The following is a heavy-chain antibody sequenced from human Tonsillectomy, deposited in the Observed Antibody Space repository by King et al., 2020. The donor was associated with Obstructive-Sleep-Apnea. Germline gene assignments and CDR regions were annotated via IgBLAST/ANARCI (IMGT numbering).Heavy chain of an antibody. CDR2: IYSGGST. Sequence: QLVQSGGGLVQPGGSLRLSCAVSGFTVSSNYMSWVRQAPGKGLEWVSVIYSGGSTYYADSVKGRFTISRDNSKNTLYLQMNSLRAEDTAVYYWARDVAVAARGYWGQGTLVTVSS. CDR3: ARDVAVAARGY. CDR1: GFTVSSNY. J-gene: IGHJ4*02. D-gene: IGHD6-19*01. V-gene: IGHV3-66*01.